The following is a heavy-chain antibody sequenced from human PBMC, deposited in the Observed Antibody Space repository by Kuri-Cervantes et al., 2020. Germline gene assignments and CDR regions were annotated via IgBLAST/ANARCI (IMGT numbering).Heavy chain of an antibody. CDR1: GFTFSSYG. J-gene: IGHJ4*02. Sequence: GESLKISCEASGFTFSSYGMHWVRQAPGKGLECVAVILYEGSNKYYGDSVKGRFTISRDNSKNTLYLQMNSLRAEDTAVYYCARQVDGGSCDYWGQGTLVTVSS. D-gene: IGHD2-15*01. CDR2: ILYEGSNK. CDR3: ARQVDGGSCDY. V-gene: IGHV3-30*03.